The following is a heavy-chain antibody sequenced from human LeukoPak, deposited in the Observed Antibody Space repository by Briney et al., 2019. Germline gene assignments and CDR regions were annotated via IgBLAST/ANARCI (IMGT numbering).Heavy chain of an antibody. Sequence: SETLSLTCTVSGGSISSYYWSWIRQPPGKGLEWIGYIYSSGSTNYNPSLKSRVTISVDTSKNQFSLKVTSVTAADTAVYFCARSTFSYGYGNWFDPWAREPWSPSPQ. D-gene: IGHD5-18*01. CDR2: IYSSGST. V-gene: IGHV4-59*01. CDR1: GGSISSYY. J-gene: IGHJ5*02. CDR3: ARSTFSYGYGNWFDP.